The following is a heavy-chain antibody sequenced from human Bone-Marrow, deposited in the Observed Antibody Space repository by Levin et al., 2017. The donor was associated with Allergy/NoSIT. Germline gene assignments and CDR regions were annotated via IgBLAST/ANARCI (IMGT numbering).Heavy chain of an antibody. V-gene: IGHV3-66*01. CDR2: LYSGGKP. CDR3: ARDGPRASYYYYGMDV. J-gene: IGHJ6*02. Sequence: GGSLRLSCAASGFIVSSNYMSWVRQAPGKGLEWVSVLYSGGKPYYADSVKGRFTISRDKSKNTLDLHMNSLRAEDTAVYYCARDGPRASYYYYGMDVWGQGTTVTVSS. CDR1: GFIVSSNY.